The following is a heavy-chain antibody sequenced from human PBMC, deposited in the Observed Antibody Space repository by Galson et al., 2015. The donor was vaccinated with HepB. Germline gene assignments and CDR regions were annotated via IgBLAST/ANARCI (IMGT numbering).Heavy chain of an antibody. V-gene: IGHV3-53*01. D-gene: IGHD2-15*01. CDR3: ARSGAARAPFDY. J-gene: IGHJ4*02. CDR2: IYSGGST. CDR1: GFTVSSNY. Sequence: LRLSCAASGFTVSSNYMSWVRQAPGKGLEWVSVIYSGGSTYYADSVKGRFTISRDNSKNTLYLQMNSLRAEDTAVYYCARSGAARAPFDYWGQGTLVTVSS.